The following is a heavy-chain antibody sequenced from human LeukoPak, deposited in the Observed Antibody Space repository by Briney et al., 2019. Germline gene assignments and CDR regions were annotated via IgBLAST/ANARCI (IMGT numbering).Heavy chain of an antibody. Sequence: GGSLRLSCAASGFTFSNHGMNWVRQAPGKGLEWVSGISPSGDITYYADSVKGRFTISRDNAKNTLYLQMNSLRAKDTAVYYCAKDVRWELPHYFDYWGQGTLVTVSS. CDR2: ISPSGDIT. CDR3: AKDVRWELPHYFDY. D-gene: IGHD1-26*01. V-gene: IGHV3-23*01. CDR1: GFTFSNHG. J-gene: IGHJ4*02.